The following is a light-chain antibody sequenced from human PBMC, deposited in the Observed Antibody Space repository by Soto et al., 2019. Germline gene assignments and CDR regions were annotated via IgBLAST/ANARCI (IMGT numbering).Light chain of an antibody. CDR1: QSISSY. Sequence: DIQMTQSPSSLSASVGDRVTITCRASQSISSYLNWYQQKPGKAPKLLIYAASSLQSGVPSRFSGSGSGTDFTLPISRLQPEDLANYYCHQSHSTPPHTLGQGITV. V-gene: IGKV1-39*01. J-gene: IGKJ2*01. CDR3: HQSHSTPPHT. CDR2: AAS.